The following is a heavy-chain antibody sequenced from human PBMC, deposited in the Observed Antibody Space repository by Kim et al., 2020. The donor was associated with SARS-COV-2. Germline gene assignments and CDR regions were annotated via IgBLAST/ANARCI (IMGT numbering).Heavy chain of an antibody. CDR2: IIPIFGTA. CDR3: ARVTGSYGYFDY. J-gene: IGHJ4*02. V-gene: IGHV1-69*13. Sequence: SVKVSCKASGGTFSSYAISWVRQAPGQGLEWMGGIIPIFGTANYAQKFQGRVTITADESTSTAFMELSSLRSEDTAVYYCARVTGSYGYFDYWGQGTLVTVSS. D-gene: IGHD5-18*01. CDR1: GGTFSSYA.